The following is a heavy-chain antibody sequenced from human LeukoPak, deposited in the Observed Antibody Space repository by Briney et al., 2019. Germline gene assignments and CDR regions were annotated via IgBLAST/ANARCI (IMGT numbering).Heavy chain of an antibody. D-gene: IGHD3-3*01. CDR3: VRTAGIFWSGAYYFDS. J-gene: IGHJ4*02. CDR1: GDTFTSYD. Sequence: ASVKVSCKASGDTFTSYDVNWVRQATGQGLEWMGWMNPNSGNTGYAQKFQGRVTMTRNTSIHTAYIEVSSLRSEDTAVYYCVRTAGIFWSGAYYFDSWGQGTLVTVSS. V-gene: IGHV1-8*01. CDR2: MNPNSGNT.